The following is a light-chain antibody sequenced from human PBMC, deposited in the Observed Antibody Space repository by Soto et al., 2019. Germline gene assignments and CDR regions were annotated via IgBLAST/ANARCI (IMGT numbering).Light chain of an antibody. Sequence: QSVLTQPAPVSGSPGQSITISCTGASSDVGRYNYVSWYQLHPGKAPKLIIYEVSNRPSGVSNRFSGSKSGNTASLTISGLRAEDEADYFCCSYTTSSTLVCGTGTKVTVL. CDR1: SSDVGRYNY. CDR2: EVS. J-gene: IGLJ1*01. V-gene: IGLV2-14*01. CDR3: CSYTTSSTLV.